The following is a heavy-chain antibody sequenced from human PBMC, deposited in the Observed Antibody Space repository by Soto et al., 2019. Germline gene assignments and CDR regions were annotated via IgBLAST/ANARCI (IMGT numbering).Heavy chain of an antibody. V-gene: IGHV3-33*01. J-gene: IGHJ4*02. Sequence: QVQLMESGGGVVQPGRSLRLSCAASGFTFSSYGMHWVRQAPGKGLEWVAVIWYDGSNKYYADSVKGRFTISRDNSKNTLYLQMNSLRAEDTAVYYCARDLMPKTGTTQVIDYWGQGTLVTVSS. CDR3: ARDLMPKTGTTQVIDY. CDR1: GFTFSSYG. D-gene: IGHD1-1*01. CDR2: IWYDGSNK.